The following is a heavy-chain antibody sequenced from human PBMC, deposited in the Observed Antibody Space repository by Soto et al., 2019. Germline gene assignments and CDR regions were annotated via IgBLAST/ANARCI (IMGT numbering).Heavy chain of an antibody. CDR2: IIPIFGTA. J-gene: IGHJ4*02. D-gene: IGHD6-6*01. CDR3: ARAAPPVAARPGYYFDY. Sequence: QVQLVQSGAEVKKPGSSVKVSCKASGGTFSSYAISWVRQAPGQGLEWMGGIIPIFGTANYAQKFQGRVTITADESTITAYMELSSLRSEDTAVYYCARAAPPVAARPGYYFDYWGQGTQVTVSS. V-gene: IGHV1-69*01. CDR1: GGTFSSYA.